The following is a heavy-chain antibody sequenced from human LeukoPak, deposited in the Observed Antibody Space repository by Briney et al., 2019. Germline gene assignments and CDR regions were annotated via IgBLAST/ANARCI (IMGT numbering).Heavy chain of an antibody. CDR2: IYYSGST. D-gene: IGHD3-22*01. V-gene: IGHV4-39*01. Sequence: PSETLSLTCTVSGGPISSSSYSWGWIRQPPGKGLEWIGSIYYSGSTYYNPSLKSRVTISVDTSKNQFSLKLSSVTAADTAVYYCARTYYDSSGAFGYWGQGTLVTVSS. CDR1: GGPISSSSYS. J-gene: IGHJ4*02. CDR3: ARTYYDSSGAFGY.